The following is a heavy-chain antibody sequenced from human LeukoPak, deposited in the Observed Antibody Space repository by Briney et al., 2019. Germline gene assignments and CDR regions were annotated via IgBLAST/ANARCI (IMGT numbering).Heavy chain of an antibody. CDR3: ARGFPPAH. V-gene: IGHV3-53*01. CDR2: LYAGGTT. J-gene: IGHJ4*02. D-gene: IGHD3-10*01. Sequence: GGSLRLSCAASGFTFTTYNMNWVRQAPGKGLEWVSILYAGGTTSYTDSVKGRFTISRDSSKNTLYLQMQSLRAEDTAVYYCARGFPPAHWGQGTLVTVSS. CDR1: GFTFTTYN.